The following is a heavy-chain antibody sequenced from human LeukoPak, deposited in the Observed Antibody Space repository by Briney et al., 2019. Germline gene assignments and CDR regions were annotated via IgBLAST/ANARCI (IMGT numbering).Heavy chain of an antibody. V-gene: IGHV3-48*01. CDR2: ISSSSSTI. D-gene: IGHD4-11*01. CDR3: ARNYRIDY. CDR1: GFTSSSYS. Sequence: SGGSLRLSCAASGFTSSSYSMNWVRQAPGKGLEWVSYISSSSSTIYYADSVKGRFTISRDNAKNSLYLQMNSLRAEDTAVYYCARNYRIDYWGQGTLVTVSS. J-gene: IGHJ4*02.